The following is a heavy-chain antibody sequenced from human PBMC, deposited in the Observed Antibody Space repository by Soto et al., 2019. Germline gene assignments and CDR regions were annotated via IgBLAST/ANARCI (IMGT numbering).Heavy chain of an antibody. J-gene: IGHJ5*02. CDR3: ARQYQLLIRPNWFDP. Sequence: EVQLVQSGAEVKKPGESLRISCKGSGYSFTSYWISWVRQMPGKGLEWMGRIDPSDSYTNYSPSFQGHVTISADKSISTAYLQWSSLKASDTAMYYCARQYQLLIRPNWFDPWGQGTLVTVSS. CDR1: GYSFTSYW. V-gene: IGHV5-10-1*03. CDR2: IDPSDSYT. D-gene: IGHD2-2*01.